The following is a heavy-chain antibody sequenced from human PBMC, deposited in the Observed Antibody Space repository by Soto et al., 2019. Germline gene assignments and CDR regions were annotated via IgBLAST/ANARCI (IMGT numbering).Heavy chain of an antibody. J-gene: IGHJ6*02. V-gene: IGHV3-33*01. CDR1: GFTFSSYG. Sequence: PGGSLRLSCAASGFTFSSYGMHWVRQAPGKGLEWVAVIWYDGSNKYYADSVKGRFTISRDNSKNTLYLQMNSLRAEDTAVYYCARDAAFEGRYFDWLLLAHYYYGMDIWGQGTTVTVSS. CDR3: ARDAAFEGRYFDWLLLAHYYYGMDI. CDR2: IWYDGSNK. D-gene: IGHD3-9*01.